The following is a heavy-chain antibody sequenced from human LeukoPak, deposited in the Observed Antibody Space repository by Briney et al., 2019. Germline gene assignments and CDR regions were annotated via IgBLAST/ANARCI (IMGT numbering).Heavy chain of an antibody. J-gene: IGHJ4*02. CDR3: ASYKSRSWYPHFDY. CDR1: GGSFSGYY. D-gene: IGHD6-13*01. V-gene: IGHV4-34*01. Sequence: SETLSLTCAVYGGSFSGYYWSWIRQPPGKGLEWIGEINHSGSTNYNPSLKSRVTISVDTSKNQFSLKLSSVTAADTAVYYCASYKSRSWYPHFDYWGQGTLVTVSS. CDR2: INHSGST.